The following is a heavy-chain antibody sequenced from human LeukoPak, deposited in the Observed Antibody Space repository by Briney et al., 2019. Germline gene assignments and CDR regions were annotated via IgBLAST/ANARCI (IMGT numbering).Heavy chain of an antibody. Sequence: ASVKVSCKASGYTFTGYYIHWVRQAPGQGLEWMGWISPISGVPKIAQNFQGRVSMTSDTSISTAYMELSSLRSDDTALYYCARSERSGAGTDAFDIWGQGTVVTVSS. D-gene: IGHD1-1*01. CDR3: ARSERSGAGTDAFDI. J-gene: IGHJ3*02. CDR1: GYTFTGYY. V-gene: IGHV1-2*02. CDR2: ISPISGVP.